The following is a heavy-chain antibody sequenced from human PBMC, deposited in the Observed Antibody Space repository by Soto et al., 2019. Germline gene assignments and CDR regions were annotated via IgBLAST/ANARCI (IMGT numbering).Heavy chain of an antibody. D-gene: IGHD3-10*01. CDR1: GDTFNFYS. CDR2: VNPILSMS. Sequence: QVQLVQSGAEVKRPGSSVKVSCKASGDTFNFYSINWVRQAPGLGLEWMGRVNPILSMSNYAQRFQGRVTMTADKSTSTAYMELSGLRSEDTAIYCCATSYGSGYRACDFWGQGALVTVSS. J-gene: IGHJ4*02. V-gene: IGHV1-69*04. CDR3: ATSYGSGYRACDF.